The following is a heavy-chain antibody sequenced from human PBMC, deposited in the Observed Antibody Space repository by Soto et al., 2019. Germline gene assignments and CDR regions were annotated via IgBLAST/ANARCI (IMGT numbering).Heavy chain of an antibody. CDR1: GYAFGAYY. J-gene: IGHJ3*01. Sequence: QVQLVQSGAEVKKPGASVKVSRKASGYAFGAYYIYWVRQAPGQGLEWMGYINPHGGGARYVQEFRDRLTITTDTPKDTAYMELRSLTSDDTAIYYCAKDRVRTPNGADSFDVWGQGTSVTVS. D-gene: IGHD2-8*01. CDR2: INPHGGGA. CDR3: AKDRVRTPNGADSFDV. V-gene: IGHV1-2*02.